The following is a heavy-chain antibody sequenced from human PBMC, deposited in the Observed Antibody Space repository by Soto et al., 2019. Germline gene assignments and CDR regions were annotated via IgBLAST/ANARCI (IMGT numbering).Heavy chain of an antibody. J-gene: IGHJ6*02. CDR2: IYSGGST. D-gene: IGHD1-26*01. CDR1: GFTVSSNY. V-gene: IGHV3-53*01. CDR3: ARAPWETPWNYYGMDV. Sequence: EVQLVESGGGLIQPGGSLRLSCAASGFTVSSNYMSWVRQAPGKGLEWVSVIYSGGSTYYADSVKGRFTISRDNSKNTLYLQVNSLRAEDTAVYYCARAPWETPWNYYGMDVWGQGTTVTVSS.